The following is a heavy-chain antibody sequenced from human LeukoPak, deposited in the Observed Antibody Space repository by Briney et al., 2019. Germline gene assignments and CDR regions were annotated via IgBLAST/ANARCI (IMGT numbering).Heavy chain of an antibody. CDR2: IYNSGST. CDR3: ARVRSGSYRYYFDY. V-gene: IGHV4-59*01. D-gene: IGHD1-26*01. CDR1: GGSISNYY. Sequence: SETLSLTCTVSGVSGGSISNYYWSWIRQPPGRGLEWIENIYNSGSTNYNPSLKSRVTINTFKNQFSLKLTSVTAADTAVYYCARVRSGSYRYYFDYWGQGTLVTVSS. J-gene: IGHJ4*02.